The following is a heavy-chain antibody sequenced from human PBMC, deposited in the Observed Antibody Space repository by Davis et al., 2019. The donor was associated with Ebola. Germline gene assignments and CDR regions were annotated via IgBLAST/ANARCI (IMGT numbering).Heavy chain of an antibody. V-gene: IGHV3-66*02. CDR1: GFIVSSKY. CDR2: IYSIDST. J-gene: IGHJ6*01. CDR3: TLLQEHL. Sequence: GESLKISCAASGFIVSSKYMSWVRQAPGKGLEWVSGIYSIDSTYYADSVKGRFTISRDNSKNTLYLQMNSLHQGPIGLPPGTLLQEHLWG.